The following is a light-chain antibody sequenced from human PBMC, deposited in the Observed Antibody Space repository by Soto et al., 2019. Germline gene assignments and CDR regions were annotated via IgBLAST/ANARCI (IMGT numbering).Light chain of an antibody. CDR3: QQYNKWPYT. CDR2: GAS. CDR1: QSVSSN. V-gene: IGKV3-15*01. J-gene: IGKJ2*01. Sequence: ELVMTQSPATLAVSPGERAALSCRASQSVSSNFAWYQQKPGQAPRLLIYGASTRATGIPARFSGSGSGTEFTLTTSSLHSEYFAVYYCQQYNKWPYTFGQGTKLEI.